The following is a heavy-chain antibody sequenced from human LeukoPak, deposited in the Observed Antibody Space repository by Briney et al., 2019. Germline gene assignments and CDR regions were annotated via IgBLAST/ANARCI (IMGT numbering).Heavy chain of an antibody. CDR2: IKSKTDPGTT. CDR3: TTVTVCTGSSCPGAFDH. D-gene: IGHD2-8*02. CDR1: GFSFSDAW. J-gene: IGHJ4*02. Sequence: GGSLRLSCAASGFSFSDAWMSWVRQAPGKGLEWVGRIKSKTDPGTTDYAAPLKGRFTISSADSTNTLYLQMNILKADDTAVYFCTTVTVCTGSSCPGAFDHWGQGTVVTVSS. V-gene: IGHV3-15*01.